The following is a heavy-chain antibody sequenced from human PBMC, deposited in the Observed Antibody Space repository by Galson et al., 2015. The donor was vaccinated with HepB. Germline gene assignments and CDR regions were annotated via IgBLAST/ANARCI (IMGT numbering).Heavy chain of an antibody. D-gene: IGHD2-8*02. CDR2: ISNDDK. V-gene: IGHV2-5*01. CDR1: GFSLRTSGVG. Sequence: PALVKPTQTLTLTCTFSGFSLRTSGVGVGWIRQPPGEALEWLAIISNDDKRYSPSLKSRLTITKDTSKNQVVLTMTKMDPVDTATYYCAHSLGLVGPYFDYWGRGTLVTVSS. CDR3: AHSLGLVGPYFDY. J-gene: IGHJ4*02.